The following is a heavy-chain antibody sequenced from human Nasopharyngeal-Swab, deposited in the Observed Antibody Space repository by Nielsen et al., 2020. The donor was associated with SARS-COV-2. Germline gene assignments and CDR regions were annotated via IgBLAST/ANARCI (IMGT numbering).Heavy chain of an antibody. CDR3: ATGQQWLVQWFDP. D-gene: IGHD6-19*01. CDR1: GYTLTELS. Sequence: ASVNVSCKVSGYTLTELSMHWVRQAPGKGLDGMGGFDPEDGETIYAQKFQGRVTMTEDTSTDTVYMELSSLRSEDTAVYYCATGQQWLVQWFDPWGQGTLVTVSS. J-gene: IGHJ5*02. V-gene: IGHV1-24*01. CDR2: FDPEDGET.